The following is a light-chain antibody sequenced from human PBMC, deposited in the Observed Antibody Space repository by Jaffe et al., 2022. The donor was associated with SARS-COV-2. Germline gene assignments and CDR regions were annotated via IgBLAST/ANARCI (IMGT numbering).Light chain of an antibody. J-gene: IGKJ4*01. CDR3: QQRSSWPLT. CDR1: QSVSSY. V-gene: IGKV3-11*01. CDR2: DAS. Sequence: EIVLTQSPANLSLSPGERATLSCRVSQSVSSYLGWYQQKPGQAPRLLIYDASNRATGIPARFSGSGSGTDFTLTISSLEPEDFAVYYCQQRSSWPLTFGGGTKVEIK.